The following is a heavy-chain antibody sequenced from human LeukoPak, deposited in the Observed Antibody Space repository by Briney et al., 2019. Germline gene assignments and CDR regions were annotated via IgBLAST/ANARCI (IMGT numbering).Heavy chain of an antibody. CDR3: ASLLGYCSGGSCSPYYFDY. D-gene: IGHD2-15*01. CDR1: GYTFTGYY. V-gene: IGHV1-2*02. J-gene: IGHJ4*02. Sequence: ASVKVSCKASGYTFTGYYMHWVRQAPGQGLEWMGWINPNSGGTNYAQKFQGRVTMTRDTSISTAYMELSRLRSDDTAVCYCASLLGYCSGGSCSPYYFDYWGQGTLVTVSS. CDR2: INPNSGGT.